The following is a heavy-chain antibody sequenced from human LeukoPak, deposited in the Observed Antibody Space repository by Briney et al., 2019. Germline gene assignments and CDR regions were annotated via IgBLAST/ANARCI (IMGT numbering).Heavy chain of an antibody. J-gene: IGHJ4*02. CDR2: INHSGST. V-gene: IGHV4-34*01. Sequence: PSETLSLTCAVYGGSFSGYYWSWIRQPPGKGLEWIGEINHSGSTNYNPSLKSRVTISVDTSKNQFSLKLSSVTAADTAVYYRARTTMIVVVTHWGQGTLVTVSS. CDR1: GGSFSGYY. D-gene: IGHD3-22*01. CDR3: ARTTMIVVVTH.